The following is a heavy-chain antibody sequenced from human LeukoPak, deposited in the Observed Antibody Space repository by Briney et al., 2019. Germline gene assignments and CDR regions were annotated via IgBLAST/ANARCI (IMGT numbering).Heavy chain of an antibody. CDR2: IYYSGST. Sequence: SETLSLTCTVSGGSISSYYWSWIRQPPGKGLEWIGYIYYSGSTNYNPSLKSRVTISVDTSKNQFSLKLSSVTAADTVVYYCAREANYYDSSGKYNWFDPWGQGTLVTVSS. CDR1: GGSISSYY. D-gene: IGHD3-22*01. V-gene: IGHV4-59*01. J-gene: IGHJ5*02. CDR3: AREANYYDSSGKYNWFDP.